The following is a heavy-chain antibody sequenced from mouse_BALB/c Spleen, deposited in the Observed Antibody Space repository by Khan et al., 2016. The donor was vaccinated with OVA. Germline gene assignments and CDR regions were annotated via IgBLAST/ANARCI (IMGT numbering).Heavy chain of an antibody. Sequence: QIPLVQSGPELKKPGETVKISCKASGYTFTNYVMNWVKQSPGKGLKWMGWINTYTGETTYADDFMGRFAFTLETSVSTAYLQINSLKYEDTATYFCTRCHVGYWGQGTTLTVSS. CDR3: TRCHVGY. CDR1: GYTFTNYV. D-gene: IGHD6-1*01. J-gene: IGHJ2*01. V-gene: IGHV9-3-1*01. CDR2: INTYTGET.